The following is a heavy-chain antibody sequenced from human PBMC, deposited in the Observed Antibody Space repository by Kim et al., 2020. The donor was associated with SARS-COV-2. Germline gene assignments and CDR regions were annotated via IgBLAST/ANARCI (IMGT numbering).Heavy chain of an antibody. CDR1: GGSFSGYY. J-gene: IGHJ6*02. D-gene: IGHD2-2*01. CDR3: ARLQYQLLSRIAASMMGGMDV. Sequence: SETLSLTCALYGGSFSGYYWSWIRQPPGKGLEWIGEVNRGGSTNYNPSLKSRVTMSLDTSKTQFSLNLSSVTAADTAVYYCARLQYQLLSRIAASMMGGMDVWGRGTTVTVS. CDR2: VNRGGST. V-gene: IGHV4-34*01.